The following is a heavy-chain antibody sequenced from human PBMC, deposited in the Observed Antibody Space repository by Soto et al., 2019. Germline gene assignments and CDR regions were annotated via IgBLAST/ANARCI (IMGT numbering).Heavy chain of an antibody. V-gene: IGHV3-21*01. CDR1: GFTFSSYS. J-gene: IGHJ6*03. CDR2: ISSSSSYI. Sequence: EVQLVESGGGLVKPGGSLRLSCAASGFTFSSYSMNWVRQAPGKGLEWVSSISSSSSYIYYADSVKCRFTISRYNAMISLYLQMKSIRAEDTAVYYCARLGECSSTSCYAGSWKRFNYYYYMDVWGKGTTVTGAS. CDR3: ARLGECSSTSCYAGSWKRFNYYYYMDV. D-gene: IGHD2-2*01.